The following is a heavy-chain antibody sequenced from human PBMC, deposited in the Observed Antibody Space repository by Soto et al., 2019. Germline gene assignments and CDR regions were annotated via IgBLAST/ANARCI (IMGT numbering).Heavy chain of an antibody. D-gene: IGHD6-13*01. V-gene: IGHV3-30*18. CDR3: AKGSYSSSWYGYFDY. J-gene: IGHJ4*02. CDR2: ISYDGSNK. Sequence: PGGSLRLSCAASGFTFSSYGMHWVRQAPGKGLEWVAVISYDGSNKYYADSVKGRFTISRDNSKNTLYLQMNSLRAGDTAVYYCAKGSYSSSWYGYFDYWGQGTLVTVSS. CDR1: GFTFSSYG.